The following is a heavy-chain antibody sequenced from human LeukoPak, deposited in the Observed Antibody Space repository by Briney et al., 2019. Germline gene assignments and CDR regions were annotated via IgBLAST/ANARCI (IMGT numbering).Heavy chain of an antibody. J-gene: IGHJ6*02. D-gene: IGHD1-26*01. CDR1: GFTVSSND. Sequence: GGSLRLSCAASGFTVSSNDMSWVRQAPGKGLEWVSVIYSGGSIHYADSVKGRFTISRDNSKNTVYLQMNSLRAEDTAVYYCARDRMEKWELRNYYYGMDVWGQGTTVTVSS. V-gene: IGHV3-53*01. CDR2: IYSGGSI. CDR3: ARDRMEKWELRNYYYGMDV.